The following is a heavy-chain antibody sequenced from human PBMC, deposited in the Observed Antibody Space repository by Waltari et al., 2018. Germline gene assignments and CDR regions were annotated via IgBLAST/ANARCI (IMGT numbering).Heavy chain of an antibody. Sequence: EVQLVESGGGLVPPGGSLRLSCACSGFTFSDHYMDWVRQAPGKGLEWVGRVRDKANRYTTEYAASVKGRFTISRDDLKNSLFLQMNSLKTEDTAVYYCSYSGSYKHFQDWGQGTLVTVSS. D-gene: IGHD1-26*01. CDR1: GFTFSDHY. CDR2: VRDKANRYTT. V-gene: IGHV3-72*01. CDR3: SYSGSYKHFQD. J-gene: IGHJ1*01.